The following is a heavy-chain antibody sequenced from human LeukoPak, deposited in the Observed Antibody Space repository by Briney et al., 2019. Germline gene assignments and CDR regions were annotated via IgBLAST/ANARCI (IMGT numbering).Heavy chain of an antibody. CDR2: ISSSGSIT. CDR1: GFTFNSYA. Sequence: GGSLRLSCAASGFTFNSYAMSWVRQAPGKGLEWVSAISSSGSITYYADSVKGRFTISRDNSKNTLYLQMNSLRAEDTAVYYCAKPFRIGFSWAFDIWGQGTMVTVSS. D-gene: IGHD2-15*01. CDR3: AKPFRIGFSWAFDI. V-gene: IGHV3-23*01. J-gene: IGHJ3*02.